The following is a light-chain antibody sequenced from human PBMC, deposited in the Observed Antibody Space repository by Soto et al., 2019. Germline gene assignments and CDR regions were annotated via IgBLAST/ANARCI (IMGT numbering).Light chain of an antibody. Sequence: EIGLKQSPATLAVSPGQRSTLACMASQSVSSNLAWYQQKPGQAPRLLIYGASTRATGIPARFSGSGSGTEFTLTISSLQSEDFAVYYCQQYNNWPPWTFGQGTKVDIK. J-gene: IGKJ1*01. V-gene: IGKV3-15*01. CDR3: QQYNNWPPWT. CDR2: GAS. CDR1: QSVSSN.